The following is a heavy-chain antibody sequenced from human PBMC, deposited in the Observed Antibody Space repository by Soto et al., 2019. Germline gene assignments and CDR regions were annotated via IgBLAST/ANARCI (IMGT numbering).Heavy chain of an antibody. J-gene: IGHJ6*02. CDR1: GGTFSSYT. CDR3: ARGDYYGSGKSPYGMDV. Sequence: QVQLVQSGAEVKKPGSSVKVSCKASGGTFSSYTISWVRQAPGQGLEWMGRIIPILGIANYAQKFQGRVTITEDKSTSTTYMELSSLRSEDTAVYYCARGDYYGSGKSPYGMDVWGQGTTVTVSS. V-gene: IGHV1-69*02. CDR2: IIPILGIA. D-gene: IGHD3-10*01.